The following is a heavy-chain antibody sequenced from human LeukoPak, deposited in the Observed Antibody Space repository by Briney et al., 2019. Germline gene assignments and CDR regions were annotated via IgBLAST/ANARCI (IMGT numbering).Heavy chain of an antibody. V-gene: IGHV3-53*01. J-gene: IGHJ4*02. D-gene: IGHD2-2*03. CDR3: AKVPHEVGIVVVPAARVDY. CDR2: IYSDGIT. CDR1: GFTVSNSY. Sequence: GGSLRLSCAASGFTVSNSYMTWVRQAPGKGLEWVSVIYSDGITYYADSVKGRFTISRDSSENMLYHQMNSLRVEDTAVYYCAKVPHEVGIVVVPAARVDYGGQGTLVTVSS.